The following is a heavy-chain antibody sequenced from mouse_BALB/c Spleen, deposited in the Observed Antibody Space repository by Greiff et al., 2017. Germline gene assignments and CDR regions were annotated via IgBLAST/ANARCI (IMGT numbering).Heavy chain of an antibody. J-gene: IGHJ2*01. CDR3: VRGAWVAY. CDR2: IDPANGNT. D-gene: IGHD4-1*01. Sequence: VQLQQSGAELVKPGASVKLSCTASGFNFKDSYMHWVKQRPEQGLEWIGRIDPANGNTKYDPKFQGKATITADTSSNTAYLQLSSLTSEDTAVYYCVRGAWVAYWGQGTTLTVS. V-gene: IGHV14-3*02. CDR1: GFNFKDSY.